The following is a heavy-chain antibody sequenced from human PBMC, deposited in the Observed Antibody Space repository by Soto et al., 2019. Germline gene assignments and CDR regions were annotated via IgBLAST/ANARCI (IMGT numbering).Heavy chain of an antibody. D-gene: IGHD3-22*01. CDR2: ISYDGSNK. CDR3: AKGHYYDSSGYATPLPNDY. J-gene: IGHJ4*02. CDR1: GFTFSSYG. Sequence: GGSLRLSCAASGFTFSSYGMHWVRQAPGKGLEWVAVISYDGSNKYYADSVKGRFTISRDNSKNTLYLQMNSLRAEDTAVYYCAKGHYYDSSGYATPLPNDYWGQGTLVTVSS. V-gene: IGHV3-30*18.